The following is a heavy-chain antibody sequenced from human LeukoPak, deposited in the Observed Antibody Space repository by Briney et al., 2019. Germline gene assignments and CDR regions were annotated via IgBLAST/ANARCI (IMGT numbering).Heavy chain of an antibody. CDR3: ARVVEYGSGSYYFDY. J-gene: IGHJ4*02. V-gene: IGHV4-34*01. Sequence: SETLSLTCAVYGGSFSGYYWSWVRQPPGKGLEWIGEINHSGSTNYNPSLKSRVTISVDTSKNQFSLKLSSVTAADTAVYYCARVVEYGSGSYYFDYWGQGTLVTVSS. CDR2: INHSGST. D-gene: IGHD3-10*01. CDR1: GGSFSGYY.